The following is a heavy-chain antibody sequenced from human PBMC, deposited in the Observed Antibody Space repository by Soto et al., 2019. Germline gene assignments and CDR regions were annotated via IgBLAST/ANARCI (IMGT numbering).Heavy chain of an antibody. CDR3: ARDKGGNYYDSSGYLPQCDW. CDR1: DYTFTSYG. D-gene: IGHD3-22*01. Sequence: ASVKVSCQASDYTFTSYGISWVRQAPGQGLEWMGWISAYNGNTNYAQKLQGRVTMNTDTSTTTGYMDLRSPRSDDTAVYSCARDKGGNYYDSSGYLPQCDWWGQGSLVT. CDR2: ISAYNGNT. V-gene: IGHV1-18*01. J-gene: IGHJ4*02.